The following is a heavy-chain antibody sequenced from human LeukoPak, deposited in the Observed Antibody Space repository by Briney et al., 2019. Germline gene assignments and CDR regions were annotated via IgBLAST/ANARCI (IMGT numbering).Heavy chain of an antibody. CDR3: ARGFLEWLRDPYYYMDV. V-gene: IGHV1-2*02. CDR1: GYTFTGYY. D-gene: IGHD3-3*01. J-gene: IGHJ6*03. CDR2: INPNSGGT. Sequence: ASVKVSCKASGYTFTGYYMHWVRQAPGQGLEWMGWINPNSGGTNYAQRFQGRVTMTRDTSISTAYMELSRLRSDDTAVYYCARGFLEWLRDPYYYMDVWGKGTTVTVSS.